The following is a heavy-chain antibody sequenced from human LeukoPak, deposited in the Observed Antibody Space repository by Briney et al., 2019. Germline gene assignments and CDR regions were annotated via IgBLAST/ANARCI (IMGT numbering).Heavy chain of an antibody. CDR2: INHSGST. Sequence: SETLSLTCAVYGGSFSGYYWSWIRQPPGKGLEWIGEINHSGSTNYNPSLKSRVTISVDTSKNQFSLKLSSVTAAGTAVYYCARGVLRYFDWLPHFDYWGQGTLVTVSS. V-gene: IGHV4-34*01. CDR1: GGSFSGYY. CDR3: ARGVLRYFDWLPHFDY. D-gene: IGHD3-9*01. J-gene: IGHJ4*02.